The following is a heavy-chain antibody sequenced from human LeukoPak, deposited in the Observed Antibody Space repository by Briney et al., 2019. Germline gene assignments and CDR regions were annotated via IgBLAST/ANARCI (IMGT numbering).Heavy chain of an antibody. CDR2: INHSGST. CDR3: ARGSGYYYYFDY. J-gene: IGHJ4*02. D-gene: IGHD3-22*01. CDR1: GGSFSGYY. Sequence: KTSETLSLTCAVYGGSFSGYYWSWIRQPPGKGLEWIGEINHSGSTNYNPSLKSRVTISVDTSKNQFSLKLSSVTAADTAVYYCARGSGYYYYFDYWGQGTLVTVSS. V-gene: IGHV4-34*01.